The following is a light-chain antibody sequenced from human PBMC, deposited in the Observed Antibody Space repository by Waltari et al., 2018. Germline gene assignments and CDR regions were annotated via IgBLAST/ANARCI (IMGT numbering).Light chain of an antibody. V-gene: IGLV2-14*01. CDR1: SSDVGGFNY. Sequence: QSALTHPASVSGSPGQSITIPCTGTSSDVGGFNYSSWYQQHPGKAPKLMIYDVSKRPSGVSNRFSGSKSGNTASLTISGLQAEDEADYYCSSYTSSSTWVFGGGTKLTVL. CDR3: SSYTSSSTWV. J-gene: IGLJ3*02. CDR2: DVS.